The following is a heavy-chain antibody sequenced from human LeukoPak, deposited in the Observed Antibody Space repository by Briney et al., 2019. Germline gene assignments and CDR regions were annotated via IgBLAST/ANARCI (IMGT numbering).Heavy chain of an antibody. V-gene: IGHV3-7*05. CDR3: ATWSSGWQFDF. CDR1: GFTFSKSW. J-gene: IGHJ4*02. CDR2: IKEDGGDK. D-gene: IGHD6-19*01. Sequence: GGCLRLSCAASGFTFSKSWMTWVRQAPGRGLQWVAHIKEDGGDKYYVDSVEGRFTISRDNDKTSVYLQMNSLRAEDTAVYYCATWSSGWQFDFWGQGTLVSVSS.